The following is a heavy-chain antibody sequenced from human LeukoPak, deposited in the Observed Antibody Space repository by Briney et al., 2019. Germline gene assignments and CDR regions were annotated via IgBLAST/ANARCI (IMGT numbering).Heavy chain of an antibody. CDR3: ARLWGDATIYDL. CDR2: ISYDGSNK. V-gene: IGHV3-30-3*01. D-gene: IGHD5-12*01. J-gene: IGHJ1*01. CDR1: GFTFSSYA. Sequence: PGGSLRLSCAASGFTFSSYAVHWVRQAPGKGLEWVAVISYDGSNKYYADSVKGRFTISRDNSKNTLYLQMNSLRAEDTAVYYCARLWGDATIYDLWGQGTLVTVSS.